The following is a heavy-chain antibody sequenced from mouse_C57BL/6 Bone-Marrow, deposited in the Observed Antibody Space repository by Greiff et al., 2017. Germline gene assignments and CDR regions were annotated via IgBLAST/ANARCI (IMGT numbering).Heavy chain of an antibody. J-gene: IGHJ3*01. CDR2: ISYDGSN. CDR1: GYSITSGYF. V-gene: IGHV3-6*01. D-gene: IGHD2-3*01. Sequence: VQLKESGPGLVKPSQSLSLTCSVTGYSITSGYFWNWIRKFPGNKLEWMGYISYDGSNNYNPSLKNRISITRDTSKNQFFLKLKSVTTEDTATYYCARGGWLFAYWGQGTLVTVSA. CDR3: ARGGWLFAY.